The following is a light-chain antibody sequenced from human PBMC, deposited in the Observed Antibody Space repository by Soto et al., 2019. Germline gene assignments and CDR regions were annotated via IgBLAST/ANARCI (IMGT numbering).Light chain of an antibody. CDR2: GAS. CDR1: QSVSSN. J-gene: IGKJ2*01. Sequence: EIVMTQSPATLSVSPGERATLSCRASQSVSSNLAWYQQKPGQAPRLLIYGASTRATGIPARFSGSGSGTXXXXXXXXXXXXDFAVXYCXQRSNWPPYTFGQGTKLEIK. V-gene: IGKV3-15*01. CDR3: XQRSNWPPYT.